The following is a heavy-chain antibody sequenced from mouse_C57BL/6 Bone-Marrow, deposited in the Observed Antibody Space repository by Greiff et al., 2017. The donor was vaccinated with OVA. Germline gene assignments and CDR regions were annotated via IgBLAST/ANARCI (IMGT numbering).Heavy chain of an antibody. J-gene: IGHJ4*01. V-gene: IGHV2-9-1*01. D-gene: IGHD2-5*01. CDR2: IWTGGGT. CDR3: ARSYYSNSRAMDY. Sequence: QVQLQQSGPGLVAPSQSLSITCTVSGFSLTSYAISWVRQPPGKGLEWLGVIWTGGGTNYNSALKSRLSISKDNSKSQVFLKMNSLQTDDTARYYCARSYYSNSRAMDYWGQGTSVTVSS. CDR1: GFSLTSYA.